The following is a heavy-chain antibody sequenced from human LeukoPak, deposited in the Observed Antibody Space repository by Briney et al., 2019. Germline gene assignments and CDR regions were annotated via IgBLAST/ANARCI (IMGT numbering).Heavy chain of an antibody. CDR3: AKEDQSMSGWFDP. J-gene: IGHJ5*02. CDR1: GFTFSSYG. V-gene: IGHV3-30*18. D-gene: IGHD3-3*01. CDR2: ISYDGSNK. Sequence: GGSLRLSCGASGFTFSSYGMHWVRQAPGKGLEWVAVISYDGSNKYYADSVKGRFTISRDNSKNTLYLQMNSLRAEDTAVYYCAKEDQSMSGWFDPWGQGTLVTVSS.